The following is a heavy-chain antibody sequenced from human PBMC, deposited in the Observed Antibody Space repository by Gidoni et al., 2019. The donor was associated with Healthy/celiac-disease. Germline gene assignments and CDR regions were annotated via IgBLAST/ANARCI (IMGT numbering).Heavy chain of an antibody. J-gene: IGHJ6*02. CDR3: ARQEGGGGIAVAVTSGMDV. CDR1: GYSFTSYW. CDR2: IYPGDSDT. Sequence: EVQLVQSGAEVKKPGESLKISRKGYGYSFTSYWIGWVRKMPGKGLEWMGIIYPGDSDTRYSPSFQGQVTISADKSISTAYLQWSSLKASDTAMYYCARQEGGGGIAVAVTSGMDVWGQGTTVTVSS. D-gene: IGHD6-19*01. V-gene: IGHV5-51*01.